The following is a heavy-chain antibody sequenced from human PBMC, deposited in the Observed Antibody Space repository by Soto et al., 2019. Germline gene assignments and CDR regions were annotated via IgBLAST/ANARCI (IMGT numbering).Heavy chain of an antibody. D-gene: IGHD7-27*01. V-gene: IGHV3-23*01. CDR1: GFTFSIFE. CDR2: ISGSGGST. J-gene: IGHJ4*02. CDR3: AKEVSLGSTVDLGY. Sequence: PGWSLRLSCADSGFTFSIFELSWFRQAPGKGLEWVSTISGSGGSTYYADAVKGRFTISRDNSMGTLYLQMKSLRVEDTAIYYCAKEVSLGSTVDLGYWGQGALVTVSS.